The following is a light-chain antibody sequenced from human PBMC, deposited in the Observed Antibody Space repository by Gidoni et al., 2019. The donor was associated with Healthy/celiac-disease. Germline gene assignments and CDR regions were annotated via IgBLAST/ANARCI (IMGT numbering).Light chain of an antibody. CDR2: GAS. V-gene: IGKV3-20*01. Sequence: EIVLTQSPGTLSLSPGERATLSCRASQSVSSSYLAWYQQKPGQAPRLLIYGASSRATGIPDRFSGSGSGTDFTLTISRLEPEDFAVCYCQQYGSSPRVTFGPGTKVDIK. CDR3: QQYGSSPRVT. CDR1: QSVSSSY. J-gene: IGKJ3*01.